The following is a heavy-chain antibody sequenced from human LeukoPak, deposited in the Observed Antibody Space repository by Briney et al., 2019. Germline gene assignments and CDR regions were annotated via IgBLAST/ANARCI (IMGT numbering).Heavy chain of an antibody. Sequence: PSETLSLTCTVSGGSISSYYWSWIRQPAGKGLEWIGRIYTSGSTNYNPSLKSRVTMSIDTSKNQFSLKLSSVTAADTAVYYCASQSIAARTFDYWGQGTLVTVSS. CDR2: IYTSGST. D-gene: IGHD6-6*01. CDR3: ASQSIAARTFDY. J-gene: IGHJ4*02. CDR1: GGSISSYY. V-gene: IGHV4-4*07.